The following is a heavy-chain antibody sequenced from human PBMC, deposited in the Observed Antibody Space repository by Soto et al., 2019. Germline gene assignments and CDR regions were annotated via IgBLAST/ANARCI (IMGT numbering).Heavy chain of an antibody. D-gene: IGHD2-2*01. CDR3: AREDETSNYFDY. CDR2: IYYTGTT. J-gene: IGHJ4*02. CDR1: GGSISSGGHY. V-gene: IGHV4-31*03. Sequence: QVQLQESGPGLVKPSQALSLICTVSGGSISSGGHYWSWIRQHPGKGLEWIGYIYYTGTTYYNPSLRSRLTILVDSSRNQFSLRLSSVTAADTAVYYCAREDETSNYFDYWGQGTLVTVSS.